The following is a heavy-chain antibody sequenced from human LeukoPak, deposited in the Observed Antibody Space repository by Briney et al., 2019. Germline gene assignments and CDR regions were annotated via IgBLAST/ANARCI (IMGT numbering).Heavy chain of an antibody. D-gene: IGHD3-10*01. CDR2: IYPGDSDT. Sequence: GESLKISCKGFGYRFTNYWIGWVRQLPGKGLEWMGIIYPGDSDTRYSPSFQGQVTISADKSINTAYLQWSSLKASDTAMYYCVLAGSGSYYFDYWGQGILVTVSS. J-gene: IGHJ4*02. CDR1: GYRFTNYW. CDR3: VLAGSGSYYFDY. V-gene: IGHV5-51*01.